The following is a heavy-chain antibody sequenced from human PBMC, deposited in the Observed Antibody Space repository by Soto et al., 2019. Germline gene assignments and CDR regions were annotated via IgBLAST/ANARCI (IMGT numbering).Heavy chain of an antibody. D-gene: IGHD6-19*01. Sequence: EVQLVESGGTLVQPGGSLRLSCSASGFTFNSYAMHWVRQAPGKGLEFVSAISSYGADTYYADSVKGRFAISRDNSKNTLYLQMSSLRADDTALYYCVKEGYMRSDWYGQFDYWGQGALVTVSS. CDR3: VKEGYMRSDWYGQFDY. J-gene: IGHJ4*02. CDR1: GFTFNSYA. CDR2: ISSYGADT. V-gene: IGHV3-64D*06.